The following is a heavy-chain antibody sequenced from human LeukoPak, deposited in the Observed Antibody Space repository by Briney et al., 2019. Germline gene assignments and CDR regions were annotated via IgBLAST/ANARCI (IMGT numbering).Heavy chain of an antibody. V-gene: IGHV3-15*01. CDR1: GYTFSNAW. CDR2: IKGKTDGGTT. CDR3: NTDRGIAVCPLFDY. J-gene: IGHJ4*02. D-gene: IGHD6-19*01. Sequence: GGSLRLSCVAPGYTFSNAWMSWVRQAPGKGLEWVGHIKGKTDGGTTHYAAPVKGRFIISRDDSKNTLYLQMNSLRTEDTAVSYCNTDRGIAVCPLFDYWGQGTLVTVSS.